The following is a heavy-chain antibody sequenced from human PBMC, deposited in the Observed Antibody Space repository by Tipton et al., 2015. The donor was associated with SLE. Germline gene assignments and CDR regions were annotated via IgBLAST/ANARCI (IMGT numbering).Heavy chain of an antibody. CDR3: ARMSLNWASEDFGFDI. CDR2: INPKGGDT. V-gene: IGHV1-2*02. CDR1: GYTFSGYY. Sequence: QLVQSGAEVKKPGASVKVSCKASGYTFSGYYMHWVRQAPGQGLEWMGWINPKGGDTNYAQKFQGRVTMTRDTSISTAYMELTRLRSDDTAVYYCARMSLNWASEDFGFDIWAQGTMVTASP. D-gene: IGHD7-27*01. J-gene: IGHJ3*02.